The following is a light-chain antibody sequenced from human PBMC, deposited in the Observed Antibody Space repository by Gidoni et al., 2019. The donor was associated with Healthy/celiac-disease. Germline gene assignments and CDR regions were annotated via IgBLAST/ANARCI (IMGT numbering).Light chain of an antibody. CDR1: QSVSSSH. CDR3: QQYGSSRRT. J-gene: IGKJ1*01. CDR2: GAS. V-gene: IGKV3-20*01. Sequence: DIVLTQSPGTLSLSPGERATLSCRASQSVSSSHLAWYQQKPGQAPRLLIYGASSRATGIPDRFSGSGSGTDFTLTISRLEPEDFAVYYCQQYGSSRRTFXQXTKVEIK.